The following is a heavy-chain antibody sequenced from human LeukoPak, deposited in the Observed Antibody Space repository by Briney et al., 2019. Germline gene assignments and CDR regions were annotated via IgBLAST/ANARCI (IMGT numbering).Heavy chain of an antibody. Sequence: GGSLRLSCAASGFTFSSYGMNWVRQVPGKGLEWVSSISGSSSFIYYADSVKGRFTISRDNAKNSLYLQMNSLRAEDTAVFYCAREETAMVFDPWGQGTLVTVSS. D-gene: IGHD3-10*01. CDR3: AREETAMVFDP. CDR2: ISGSSSFI. CDR1: GFTFSSYG. V-gene: IGHV3-21*01. J-gene: IGHJ5*02.